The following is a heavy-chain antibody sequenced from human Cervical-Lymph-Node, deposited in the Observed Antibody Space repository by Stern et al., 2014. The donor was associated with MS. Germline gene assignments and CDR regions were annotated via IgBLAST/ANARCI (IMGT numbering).Heavy chain of an antibody. J-gene: IGHJ3*02. D-gene: IGHD5-12*01. Sequence: QVQLGQSGAEVTKPGASVTVSCKASGYTFSSYGINWVRQAPGQGLEWMGRISSYSRNPDYAQKLQGRVTMTTDTSTSTAYMELRSLRSDDTAVYYCARGGYPDAFDIWGQGTMVTVSS. CDR3: ARGGYPDAFDI. CDR1: GYTFSSYG. V-gene: IGHV1-18*01. CDR2: ISSYSRNP.